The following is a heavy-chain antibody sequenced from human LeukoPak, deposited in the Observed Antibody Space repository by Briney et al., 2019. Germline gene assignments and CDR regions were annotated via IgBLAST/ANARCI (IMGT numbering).Heavy chain of an antibody. CDR2: INPSGGST. J-gene: IGHJ6*03. CDR3: ASSEWLGHDYYYMDV. Sequence: ASVKVSCKASRGTFSSYGISWVRQAPGQGLEWMGIINPSGGSTSYAQKFQGRVTMTRDMSTSTVYMELSSLRSEDTAVYYCASSEWLGHDYYYMDVWGKGTTVTVSS. D-gene: IGHD3-3*01. CDR1: RGTFSSYG. V-gene: IGHV1-46*01.